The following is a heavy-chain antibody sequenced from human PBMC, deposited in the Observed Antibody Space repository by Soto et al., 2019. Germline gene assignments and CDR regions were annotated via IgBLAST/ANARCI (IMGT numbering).Heavy chain of an antibody. V-gene: IGHV3-74*01. CDR2: ISPDGRTT. CDR3: VRGGDIVGRGLDY. D-gene: IGHD5-12*01. J-gene: IGHJ4*02. Sequence: GGSLRLSCAASGFTFSNYWTHWVRQAPGKGLVWVSRISPDGRTTIYVESVKGRFTISRDNANNMLFLHMNSLRDEDTAMYYCVRGGDIVGRGLDYWGQGTLVTVSS. CDR1: GFTFSNYW.